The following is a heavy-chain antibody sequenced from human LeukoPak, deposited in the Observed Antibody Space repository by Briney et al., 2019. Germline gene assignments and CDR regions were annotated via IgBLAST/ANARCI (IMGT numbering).Heavy chain of an antibody. J-gene: IGHJ4*02. CDR2: IYYSGST. Sequence: SETLSLTCNVSGGSISSSSYYWGWIRQPPGKGPEWIGTIYYSGSTYYNPSLKSRVTISVDTSKNQFSLKLSSVTAADTAVYYCARRLSVFGEFNFDYWGQGTLVTVSS. D-gene: IGHD3-10*02. V-gene: IGHV4-39*01. CDR1: GGSISSSSYY. CDR3: ARRLSVFGEFNFDY.